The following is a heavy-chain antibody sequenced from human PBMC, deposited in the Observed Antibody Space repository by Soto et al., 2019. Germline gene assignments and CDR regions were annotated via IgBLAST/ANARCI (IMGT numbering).Heavy chain of an antibody. CDR2: ISAYNGNT. J-gene: IGHJ5*02. Sequence: ASVKVSCKASGYTFTSYGISWVRQAPGQGLEWMGWISAYNGNTNYAQKLQGRVTMTTDTSTSTAYMELRSLRSDDTAVYYCARVSDFWSGYSLGWFDPWGQGTLVTVS. V-gene: IGHV1-18*01. CDR3: ARVSDFWSGYSLGWFDP. D-gene: IGHD3-3*01. CDR1: GYTFTSYG.